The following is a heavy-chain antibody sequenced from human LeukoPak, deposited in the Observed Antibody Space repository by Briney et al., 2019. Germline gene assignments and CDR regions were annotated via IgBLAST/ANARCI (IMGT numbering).Heavy chain of an antibody. CDR3: TIGGASGGLAH. CDR1: RASICDNY. Sequence: SETLSLTCTVCRASICDNYWRWRRQPAGKALEWIGRTYTSGDTNYNPSLKSRASVSVDTSKNQFYLSLRYVTAADTAVYYYTIGGASGGLAHWGPGTLVTVSS. D-gene: IGHD6-13*01. CDR2: TYTSGDT. J-gene: IGHJ4*02. V-gene: IGHV4-4*07.